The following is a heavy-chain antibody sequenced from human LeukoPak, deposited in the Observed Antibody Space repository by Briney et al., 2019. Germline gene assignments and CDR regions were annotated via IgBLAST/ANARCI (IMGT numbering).Heavy chain of an antibody. V-gene: IGHV3-33*01. Sequence: SGGSLRLSCAASGFTLSRYGMHWVRQAPGKGLEWVSVIWYDGSNKYYEDSVKGRFTISRDNSKNTLYLQMNSLRAEDTAVYYCARPHGGSGYYRYWFDYWGEGTLVTVSS. CDR2: IWYDGSNK. J-gene: IGHJ4*02. D-gene: IGHD3-22*01. CDR1: GFTLSRYG. CDR3: ARPHGGSGYYRYWFDY.